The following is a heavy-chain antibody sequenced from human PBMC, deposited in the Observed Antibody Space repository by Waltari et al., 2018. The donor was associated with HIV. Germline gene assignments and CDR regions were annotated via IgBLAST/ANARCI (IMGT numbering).Heavy chain of an antibody. J-gene: IGHJ6*02. V-gene: IGHV3-48*02. CDR3: ARDATTTWQNYYYGMDV. CDR1: GFTLSNYH. CDR2: VSISITYI. Sequence: EVQVVESGGDLVQPGGSLRLSCEASGFTLSNYHMNWVRQAPGKGLEWISYVSISITYIYYADSVKGRFTISRDTAKNSLSLQMNSLRDEDTAVYYCARDATTTWQNYYYGMDVWGQGTTVTVSS. D-gene: IGHD1-7*01.